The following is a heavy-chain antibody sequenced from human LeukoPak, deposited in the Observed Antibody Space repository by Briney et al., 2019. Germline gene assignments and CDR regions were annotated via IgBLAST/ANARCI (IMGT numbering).Heavy chain of an antibody. Sequence: PSETLSLTCTVSGGSISSYYWSWIRQPAGKGLESIGHISTSGSTNYNPSLKSRVTMSVDTSKNQFSLKLSSVTAADTAVYYCARVGGYYDILTGPNWFDPWGQGTLVTVSS. J-gene: IGHJ5*02. CDR2: ISTSGST. CDR1: GGSISSYY. V-gene: IGHV4-4*07. CDR3: ARVGGYYDILTGPNWFDP. D-gene: IGHD3-9*01.